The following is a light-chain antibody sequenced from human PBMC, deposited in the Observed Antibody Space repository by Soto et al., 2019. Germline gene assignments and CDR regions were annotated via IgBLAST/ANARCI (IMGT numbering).Light chain of an antibody. CDR1: QSISSW. CDR2: KAS. CDR3: QQRSNWPPSLT. V-gene: IGKV1-5*03. Sequence: DIQMTQSPSTLSASVGDRVTITCRPSQSISSWLAWYQQKPGKAPKLLIYKASSLESGVPSRFSGSGSGTDFTLTISSLEPEDFAVYYCQQRSNWPPSLTFGGGTKVDIK. J-gene: IGKJ4*01.